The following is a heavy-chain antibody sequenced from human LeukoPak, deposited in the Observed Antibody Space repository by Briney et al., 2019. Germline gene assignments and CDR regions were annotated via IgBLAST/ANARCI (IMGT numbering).Heavy chain of an antibody. CDR1: GGTFSSYA. Sequence: ASVKVSCKASGGTFSSYAISWVRQAPGQGLEWMGRIIPIFGTANYAQKFQGRVTITTDESTSTAYMELSSLTSEDTAVYYCARDRYDFWSGYYSLDYWGQGTLVTVSS. J-gene: IGHJ4*02. CDR2: IIPIFGTA. CDR3: ARDRYDFWSGYYSLDY. D-gene: IGHD3-3*01. V-gene: IGHV1-69*05.